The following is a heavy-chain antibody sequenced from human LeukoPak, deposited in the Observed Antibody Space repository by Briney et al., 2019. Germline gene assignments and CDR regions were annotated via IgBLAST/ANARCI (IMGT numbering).Heavy chain of an antibody. Sequence: SETLSLTCTVSGGSISSYYWSWIRQPAGKGLEWIGRIYTSGSTNYNPSLKSRVTISVDTSKNQFSLKLSPVTAADTAVYYCAGTYSSSPYYFDYWGQGTLVTVSS. CDR2: IYTSGST. V-gene: IGHV4-4*07. CDR1: GGSISSYY. D-gene: IGHD6-6*01. CDR3: AGTYSSSPYYFDY. J-gene: IGHJ4*02.